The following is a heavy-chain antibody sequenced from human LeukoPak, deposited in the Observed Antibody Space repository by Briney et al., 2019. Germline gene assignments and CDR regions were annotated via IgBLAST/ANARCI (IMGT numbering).Heavy chain of an antibody. CDR1: GGTFSSYA. Sequence: SVKVSCKASGGTFSSYALSWVRQAPGQGLEWMGGIIPIFGTANYAQRFQGRVTITTDESTSTAYMELSSLRSEDTAVYYCARRSETYSSSSREYYFDYWGQGTLVTVSS. J-gene: IGHJ4*02. CDR3: ARRSETYSSSSREYYFDY. V-gene: IGHV1-69*05. CDR2: IIPIFGTA. D-gene: IGHD6-6*01.